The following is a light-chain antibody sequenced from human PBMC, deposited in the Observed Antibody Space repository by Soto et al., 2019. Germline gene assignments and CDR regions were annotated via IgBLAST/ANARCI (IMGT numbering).Light chain of an antibody. Sequence: DIQMTQSPSTLSASVGDRVTITCRASQSISSSLAWYQQKPGKAPKLLIYRASNLQSGVPSRFSGSGSGKEFTLTITSLKPDDFATYYCQQYNSYSRTLGQGTKVDIK. V-gene: IGKV1-5*03. J-gene: IGKJ1*01. CDR3: QQYNSYSRT. CDR1: QSISSS. CDR2: RAS.